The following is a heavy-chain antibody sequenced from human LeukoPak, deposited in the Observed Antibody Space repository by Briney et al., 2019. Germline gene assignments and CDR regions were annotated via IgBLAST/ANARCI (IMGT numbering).Heavy chain of an antibody. CDR2: ISSSGSTI. CDR3: ARIKGYSRFDI. CDR1: GFTFSDYY. D-gene: IGHD6-13*01. Sequence: GGSLRLSCAAFGFTFSDYYMSWIRQAPGRGLEWVSYISSSGSTIYYADSVKGRFTISRDNAKNSLYLQMNSLRAEDTAVYYCARIKGYSRFDIWGQGTMVTVSS. V-gene: IGHV3-11*04. J-gene: IGHJ3*02.